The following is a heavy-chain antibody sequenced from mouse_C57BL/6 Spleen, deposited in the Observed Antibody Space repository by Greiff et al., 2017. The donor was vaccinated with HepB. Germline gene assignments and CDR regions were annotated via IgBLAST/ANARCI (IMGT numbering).Heavy chain of an antibody. CDR2: IDPSDSYT. D-gene: IGHD4-1*01. Sequence: QVQLKQPGAELVMPGASVKLSCKASGYTFTSYWMHWVKQRPGQGLEWIGEIDPSDSYTNYNQKFKGKSTLTVDKSSSTAYMQLSSLTSEDSAVYYCARGIVGGGFAYWGQGTLVTVSA. J-gene: IGHJ3*01. CDR1: GYTFTSYW. V-gene: IGHV1-69*01. CDR3: ARGIVGGGFAY.